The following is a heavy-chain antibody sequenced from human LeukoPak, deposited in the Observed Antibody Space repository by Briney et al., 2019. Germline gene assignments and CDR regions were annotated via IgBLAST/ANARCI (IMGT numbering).Heavy chain of an antibody. CDR3: ARALAEYQLLREVFYYMDV. CDR1: GYSISSGYY. Sequence: SETLSLTCTVSGYSISSGYYWGWIRQPPGKGLEWIGYIYYSGSTNYNPSLKSRVTISVDTSKNQFSLKLSSVTAADTAVYYCARALAEYQLLREVFYYMDVWGKGTTVTVSS. CDR2: IYYSGST. D-gene: IGHD2-2*01. V-gene: IGHV4-38-2*02. J-gene: IGHJ6*03.